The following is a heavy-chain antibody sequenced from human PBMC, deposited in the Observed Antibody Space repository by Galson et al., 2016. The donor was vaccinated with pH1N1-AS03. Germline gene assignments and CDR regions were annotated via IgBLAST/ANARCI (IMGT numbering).Heavy chain of an antibody. J-gene: IGHJ3*02. V-gene: IGHV3-15*01. Sequence: SLRLSCAASGFTFGEYSMSWVRQAPGKGLEWVGRIKSKTDGGTTDYAAPVKGRFTISRDDSKNTLYLQMNTLKSEDTAVYYCRVVAENDAFDMWGQGTMVTVSS. CDR3: RVVAENDAFDM. CDR1: GFTFGEYS. D-gene: IGHD3-22*01. CDR2: IKSKTDGGTT.